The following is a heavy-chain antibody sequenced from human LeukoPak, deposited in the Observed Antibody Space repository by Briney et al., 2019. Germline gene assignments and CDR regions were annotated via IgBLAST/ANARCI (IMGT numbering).Heavy chain of an antibody. V-gene: IGHV3-30*18. J-gene: IGHJ4*02. D-gene: IGHD4-17*01. CDR1: GFTFSYYG. CDR3: TKEGGPMAVTTERYSFDQ. CDR2: VSNDGRDQ. Sequence: PGGSLRLSCAASGFTFSYYGMPWVRQAPGKGLEGVAVVSNDGRDQYYADSVKGRFTISRDNSKNTLSLQMNSLRAEDTAVYYCTKEGGPMAVTTERYSFDQWGQGTLVTVSS.